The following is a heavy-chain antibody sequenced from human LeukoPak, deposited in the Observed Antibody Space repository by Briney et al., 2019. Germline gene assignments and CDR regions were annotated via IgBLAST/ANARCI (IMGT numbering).Heavy chain of an antibody. J-gene: IGHJ6*03. CDR3: ASCSEAAPNYYYYYMDV. CDR1: GGTFSSYA. D-gene: IGHD2-15*01. V-gene: IGHV1-69*13. CDR2: IIPIFGTA. Sequence: ASVKVSCKASGGTFSSYAISWVRQAPGQGLEWMGGIIPIFGTANYAQKFQGRVTITADESTSTAYMELSSLRSEDTAVYYCASCSEAAPNYYYYYMDVWGKGTTVTVSS.